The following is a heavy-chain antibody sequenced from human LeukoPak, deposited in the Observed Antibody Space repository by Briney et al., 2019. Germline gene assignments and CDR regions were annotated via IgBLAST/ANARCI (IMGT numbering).Heavy chain of an antibody. Sequence: SETLSLPCAVSGYFISSGYYWGWIRQPPGKGLDGIGSIYHSGSTYYNPSLKSRVTISVDTSKNQFSLKLSSVTAADTAVYYCASCGPLSRRTEGYYYYYMDVWGKGTTVTVSS. J-gene: IGHJ6*03. D-gene: IGHD1-14*01. CDR2: IYHSGST. V-gene: IGHV4-38-2*01. CDR3: ASCGPLSRRTEGYYYYYMDV. CDR1: GYFISSGYY.